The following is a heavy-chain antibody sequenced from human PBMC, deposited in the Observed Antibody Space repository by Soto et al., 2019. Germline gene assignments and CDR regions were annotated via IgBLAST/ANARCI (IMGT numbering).Heavy chain of an antibody. J-gene: IGHJ4*02. V-gene: IGHV3-23*01. CDR1: RFSFSSYE. CDR3: ARGGGYCTPTSCAIGS. D-gene: IGHD2-8*01. Sequence: GGSLRLSCVASRFSFSSYEMSWVRQAAGKGLEWVSRVSLTVDRTNYAGSVKGRFTVSRDNFKNTLYLEMDSLRPEDTAIYYCARGGGYCTPTSCAIGSWGRGTRVTVSS. CDR2: VSLTVDRT.